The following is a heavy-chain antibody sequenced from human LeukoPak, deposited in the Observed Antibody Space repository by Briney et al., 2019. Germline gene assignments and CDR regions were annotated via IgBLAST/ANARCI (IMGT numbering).Heavy chain of an antibody. CDR1: GFTVSSNY. D-gene: IGHD2/OR15-2a*01. J-gene: IGHJ3*02. V-gene: IGHV3-53*01. CDR3: ARRLYIVRGAYDI. Sequence: PGGSLRLSCAASGFTVSSNYMSWVRQAPGKGLEWVSVIYSGGTTYYADSVKGRFTISRDNSKNTLYLQMNSLRAEDTAVYYCARRLYIVRGAYDIWGQGTMVTVSS. CDR2: IYSGGTT.